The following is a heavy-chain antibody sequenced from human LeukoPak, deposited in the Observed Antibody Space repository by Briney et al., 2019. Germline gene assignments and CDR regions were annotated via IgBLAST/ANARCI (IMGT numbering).Heavy chain of an antibody. V-gene: IGHV3-21*06. J-gene: IGHJ4*02. CDR2: IGPTGFDR. CDR3: ATETNGRHYDY. D-gene: IGHD1-14*01. Sequence: PVGSLRLSCTTSGLTFSTSGFNWVRQAPGKGPEWVASIGPTGFDRYHADSIKGRFTISRDNANNFLYLQMDSLRAEDTAVYYCATETNGRHYDYWGQGTLLTVSS. CDR1: GLTFSTSG.